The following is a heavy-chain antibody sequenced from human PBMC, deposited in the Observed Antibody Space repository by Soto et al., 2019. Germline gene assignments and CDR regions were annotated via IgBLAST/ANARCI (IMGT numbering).Heavy chain of an antibody. CDR3: TKDVQEITLFYFDY. J-gene: IGHJ4*02. D-gene: IGHD3-10*01. CDR2: ISGSGGST. Sequence: PGGSLRLSCAASGFTFNKYLMSWVRQAPGRGLEWVAGISGSGGSTYYADSVKGRFTISRDNANNTVFLQMNSLRVDDTAVYYCTKDVQEITLFYFDYWGQGTLVTVSS. CDR1: GFTFNKYL. V-gene: IGHV3-23*01.